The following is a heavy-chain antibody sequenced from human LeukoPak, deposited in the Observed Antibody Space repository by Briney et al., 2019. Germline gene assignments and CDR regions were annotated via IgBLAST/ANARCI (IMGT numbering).Heavy chain of an antibody. CDR2: IYHSGST. Sequence: SETLSLTCAVSGYSISSGYYWGWIRQPPGKGLEWIGSIYHSGSTYYNPSLKSRVTISVDTSKNQFSLKLSSVTAADTAVYYCARDNGRYSSSFRPGNNWFDPWGQGTLVTVSS. J-gene: IGHJ5*02. CDR3: ARDNGRYSSSFRPGNNWFDP. D-gene: IGHD6-13*01. V-gene: IGHV4-38-2*02. CDR1: GYSISSGYY.